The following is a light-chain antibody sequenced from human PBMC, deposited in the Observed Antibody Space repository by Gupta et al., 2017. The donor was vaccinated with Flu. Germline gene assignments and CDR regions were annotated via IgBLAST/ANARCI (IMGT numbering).Light chain of an antibody. J-gene: IGLJ3*02. V-gene: IGLV2-11*01. CDR2: DVS. Sequence: QSAPTQPRSVSESPGHSGTISRTGTSSDVGGYNYVSWLQQQPGKAPKLMIYDVSKRPSGVPDRFSGSKSGNTASMTISGLQAEDEDDYHCCSYAGTYTWVFGGGTKLTVL. CDR1: SSDVGGYNY. CDR3: CSYAGTYTWV.